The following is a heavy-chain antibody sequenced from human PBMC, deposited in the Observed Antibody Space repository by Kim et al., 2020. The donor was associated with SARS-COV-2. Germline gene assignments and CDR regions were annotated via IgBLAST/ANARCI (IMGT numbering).Heavy chain of an antibody. D-gene: IGHD1-26*01. V-gene: IGHV1-69*13. J-gene: IGHJ4*02. CDR1: GGTFSSYA. CDR3: ARGIRALWELLVFDY. Sequence: SVKVSCKASGGTFSSYAISWVRQAPGQGLEWMGGIIPIFGTANYAQKFQGRVTITADESTSTAYMELSSLRSEDTAVYYCARGIRALWELLVFDYWGQGTLVTVSS. CDR2: IIPIFGTA.